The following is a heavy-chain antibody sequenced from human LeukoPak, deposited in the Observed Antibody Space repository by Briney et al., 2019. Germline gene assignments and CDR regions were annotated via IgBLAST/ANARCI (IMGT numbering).Heavy chain of an antibody. Sequence: PSETLSLTCTVSGYSISSGYYWGWIRQPPGKGLEWIGSIYHSGSTYYNPSLKSRVTISVDTSKNQFSLKLSSVTAADTAVYYCARDRVGATRGFDYWGQGTLVTVSS. CDR2: IYHSGST. D-gene: IGHD1-26*01. J-gene: IGHJ4*02. V-gene: IGHV4-38-2*02. CDR1: GYSISSGYY. CDR3: ARDRVGATRGFDY.